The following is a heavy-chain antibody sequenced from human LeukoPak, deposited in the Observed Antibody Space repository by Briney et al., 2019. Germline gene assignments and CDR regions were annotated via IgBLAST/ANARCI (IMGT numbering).Heavy chain of an antibody. CDR1: GFTFSSYW. J-gene: IGHJ4*02. V-gene: IGHV3-74*01. CDR2: INSDGSRT. D-gene: IGHD2-2*01. Sequence: GGSLRLSCAASGFTFSSYWMHWVRQAPGKGLVWVSHINSDGSRTNFADSVKGRFTISRDNSKSTLYLQMNSLRAEDTAVYYCARVKYCSSSSCYSTFDYWGQGTLVTVSS. CDR3: ARVKYCSSSSCYSTFDY.